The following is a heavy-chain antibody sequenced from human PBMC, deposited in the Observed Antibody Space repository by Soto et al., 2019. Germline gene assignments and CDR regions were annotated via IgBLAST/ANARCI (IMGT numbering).Heavy chain of an antibody. D-gene: IGHD6-13*01. J-gene: IGHJ6*02. CDR2: ICNGGSNK. CDR1: GFTFSSYS. V-gene: IGHV3-23*01. Sequence: HPGGSLRLSCAASGFTFSSYSMNWVRQAPGKGLEWVSAICNGGSNKYYADSVKGRFTISRDNSKNTLYLQMNSLRAEDTAVYYCAKVEAAAGTHPVDYYYYYGMDVWGQGTTVTVSS. CDR3: AKVEAAAGTHPVDYYYYYGMDV.